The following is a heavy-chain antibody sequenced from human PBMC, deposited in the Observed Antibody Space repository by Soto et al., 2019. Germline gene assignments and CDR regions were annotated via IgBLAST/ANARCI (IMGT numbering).Heavy chain of an antibody. Sequence: GRSPRLSFSASRCTFSSYARIWLRQAPGSDLEWGSPISGSGGSTYYADSVKGRFTLSRDNSKATLYLQIISLRDEATAIYYCAKEGGEHCTTARCHQAFEYWGQGTLVTVSS. CDR1: RCTFSSYA. J-gene: IGHJ4*02. V-gene: IGHV3-23*01. CDR2: ISGSGGST. D-gene: IGHD2-8*01. CDR3: AKEGGEHCTTARCHQAFEY.